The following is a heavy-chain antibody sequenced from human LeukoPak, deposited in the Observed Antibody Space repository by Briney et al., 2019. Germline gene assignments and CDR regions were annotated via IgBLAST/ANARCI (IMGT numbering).Heavy chain of an antibody. CDR1: GFTFSSYA. CDR3: ARGSRAYVDTAMGQTY. J-gene: IGHJ4*02. V-gene: IGHV3-30*04. CDR2: IAYDGSNK. D-gene: IGHD5-18*01. Sequence: PGGSLRLSCAASGFTFSSYAMHWVRQAPGKGLEGVAVIAYDGSNKYYADSVKGRFTISRDNSKNTLYLQMNSLRAEDTAVYYCARGSRAYVDTAMGQTYWGEGTLVTVSS.